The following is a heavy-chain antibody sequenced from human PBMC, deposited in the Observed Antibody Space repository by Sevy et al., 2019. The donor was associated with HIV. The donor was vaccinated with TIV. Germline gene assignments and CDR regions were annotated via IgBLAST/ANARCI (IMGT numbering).Heavy chain of an antibody. Sequence: ASVKVSCKASGYTFTAFFIHWLRQAPGKGLEGMGLADPSRTTGYEQTFQGRVTMTRDTSTSTVYMELYSLRSDDTTVYYCARDQDHHFWIGKGSSFDYWGQGTLVTVSS. CDR1: GYTFTAFF. CDR2: ADPSRTT. CDR3: ARDQDHHFWIGKGSSFDY. J-gene: IGHJ4*02. V-gene: IGHV1-46*01. D-gene: IGHD3-3*02.